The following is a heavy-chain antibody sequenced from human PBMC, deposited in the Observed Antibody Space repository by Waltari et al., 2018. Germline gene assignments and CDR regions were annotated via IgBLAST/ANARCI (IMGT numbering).Heavy chain of an antibody. Sequence: QVQLVQSGAEVKKPGASVKVSCKASGYTFTSYYMHWVRQAPGKGLEWMGIINPSGGSTSYAQKFQGRVTMTRDTSTSTVYMELSSLRSEDTAVYYCARERSLTTGREDAFDIWGQGTMVTVSS. J-gene: IGHJ3*02. CDR3: ARERSLTTGREDAFDI. CDR2: INPSGGST. V-gene: IGHV1-46*01. CDR1: GYTFTSYY. D-gene: IGHD4-17*01.